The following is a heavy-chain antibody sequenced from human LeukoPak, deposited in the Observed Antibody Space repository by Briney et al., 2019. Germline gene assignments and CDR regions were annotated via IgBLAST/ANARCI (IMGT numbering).Heavy chain of an antibody. CDR2: INPSGGST. V-gene: IGHV1-46*01. Sequence: ASVKVSCKASGYTFTSYYMHWVRQAPGQGLEWMGIINPSGGSTSYAQKFQGRVTMTRDTSTSTVYMELSSLRSEDTAVYYCARDGVADDYVWGSYRSGGRYWGQGTLVTVSS. CDR3: ARDGVADDYVWGSYRSGGRY. J-gene: IGHJ4*02. CDR1: GYTFTSYY. D-gene: IGHD3-16*02.